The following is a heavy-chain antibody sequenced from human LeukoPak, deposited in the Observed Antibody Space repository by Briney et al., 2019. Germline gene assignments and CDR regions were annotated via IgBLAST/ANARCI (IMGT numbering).Heavy chain of an antibody. CDR2: IIPIFGTA. Sequence: ASVKVSCKASGGTFSSYAISWVRQAPGQGLEWMGGIIPIFGTANYAQKFQGRVTITADESTSTAYMELSSLRSEDTAVYYCARTPPYSSSWYGYFDYWGQGTLVTVSS. J-gene: IGHJ4*02. V-gene: IGHV1-69*01. D-gene: IGHD6-13*01. CDR3: ARTPPYSSSWYGYFDY. CDR1: GGTFSSYA.